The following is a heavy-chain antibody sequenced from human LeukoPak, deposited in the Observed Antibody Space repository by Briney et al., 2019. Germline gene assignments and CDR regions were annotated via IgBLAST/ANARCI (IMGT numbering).Heavy chain of an antibody. J-gene: IGHJ5*02. CDR3: ASSYDILTGYFSTHNWFDP. V-gene: IGHV1-8*03. CDR1: GYTFTSYD. Sequence: ASVKVSCKASGYTFTSYDINWVRQATGQGLEWMGWMNPNSGNTGYAQKFQGRVTITRNTSIGTAYMELSSLRSEDTAVYYCASSYDILTGYFSTHNWFDPWGQGTLVTVSS. D-gene: IGHD3-9*01. CDR2: MNPNSGNT.